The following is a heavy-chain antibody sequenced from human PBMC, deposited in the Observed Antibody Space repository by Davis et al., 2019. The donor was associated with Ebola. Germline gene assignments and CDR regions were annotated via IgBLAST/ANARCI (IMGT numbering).Heavy chain of an antibody. J-gene: IGHJ4*02. CDR2: IYYSGST. D-gene: IGHD6-13*01. V-gene: IGHV4-39*07. CDR1: GGSISSSSYY. Sequence: MPGGSLRLSCTVSGGSISSSSYYWGWIRQPPGKGLEWIGSIYYSGSTYYNPSLKSRVTISVDTSKNQFSLKLSSVTAADTAVYYCASGYSISWYDYWGQGTLVTVSP. CDR3: ASGYSISWYDY.